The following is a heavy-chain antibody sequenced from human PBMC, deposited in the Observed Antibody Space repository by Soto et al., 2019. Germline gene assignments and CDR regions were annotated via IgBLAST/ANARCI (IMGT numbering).Heavy chain of an antibody. CDR1: GGSLSNYG. Sequence: QVQLVQSGAEVKKPGSSVKVSCKASGGSLSNYGISWVRQAPGQGLEWMGAIIPVFGTPNYAQKFQDRVTTTEDESTTTVYMEVRSLTSEDTAVYYCARGDATKIVVTTYYAMDVWGQGTTVTVSS. CDR2: IIPVFGTP. V-gene: IGHV1-69*12. D-gene: IGHD3-22*01. CDR3: ARGDATKIVVTTYYAMDV. J-gene: IGHJ6*02.